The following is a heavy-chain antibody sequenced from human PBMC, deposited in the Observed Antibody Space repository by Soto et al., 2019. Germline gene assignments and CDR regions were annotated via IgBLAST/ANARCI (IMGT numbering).Heavy chain of an antibody. CDR1: GGSISSGDYY. D-gene: IGHD3-22*01. CDR3: VRGYYFGYFEY. CDR2: IYYSGST. Sequence: PSETLSLTCTVSGGSISSGDYYWSWIRQPPGKGLEWIGYIYYSGSTNYNPSLKSRVTISVDTSKNQFSLKLSSVTAADTAVYYCVRGYYFGYFEYWGQGTLVTVPS. J-gene: IGHJ4*02. V-gene: IGHV4-30-4*01.